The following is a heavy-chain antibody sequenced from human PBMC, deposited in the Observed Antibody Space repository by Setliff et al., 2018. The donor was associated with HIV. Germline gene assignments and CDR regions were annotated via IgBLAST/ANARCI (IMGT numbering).Heavy chain of an antibody. Sequence: GASVKVSCKVSGYTLSELTMHWVRQAPGKGLEWMGRFDPEDGDTLYAQRLQGRVIMTEDPSTDTAYMELSSLTSDDTAVYYCATAKEHWLSEGGFDYWGQGTLVTVSS. CDR1: GYTLSELT. CDR3: ATAKEHWLSEGGFDY. D-gene: IGHD6-19*01. CDR2: FDPEDGDT. V-gene: IGHV1-24*01. J-gene: IGHJ4*02.